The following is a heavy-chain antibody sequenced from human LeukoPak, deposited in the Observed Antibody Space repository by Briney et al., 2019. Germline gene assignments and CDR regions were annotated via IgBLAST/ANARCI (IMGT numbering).Heavy chain of an antibody. V-gene: IGHV3-48*03. CDR2: ISSSGSTT. CDR3: ARTRLSDY. Sequence: GSLRLSCAASGFTFSSYEMNWVRQAPGKGLEWVSYISSSGSTTYYADSVKGRFTVSRDNAKNSLYLQMNSLRAEDTAVYYCARTRLSDYWGQGTLVTVSS. J-gene: IGHJ4*02. D-gene: IGHD4/OR15-4a*01. CDR1: GFTFSSYE.